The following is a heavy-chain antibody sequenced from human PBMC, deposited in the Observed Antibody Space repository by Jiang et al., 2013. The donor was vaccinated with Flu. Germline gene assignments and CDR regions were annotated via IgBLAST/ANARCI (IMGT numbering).Heavy chain of an antibody. V-gene: IGHV5-51*03. J-gene: IGHJ4*02. CDR1: GYSFTNYW. Sequence: VQLVESGAEVKKPGESLKISCKGSGYSFTNYWIGWVRQMPGRGLEWMGIIYPGDSDTRYSPSFQGQVTFSADKSIITAYLQWSSLKASDTAMYYCARGSEYYYDSSGHPPDYWAREPLVTVSS. CDR3: ARGSEYYYDSSGHPPDY. CDR2: IYPGDSDT. D-gene: IGHD3-22*01.